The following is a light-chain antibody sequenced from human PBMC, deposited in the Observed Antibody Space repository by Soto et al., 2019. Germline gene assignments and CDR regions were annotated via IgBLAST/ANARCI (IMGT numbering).Light chain of an antibody. CDR2: DAS. V-gene: IGKV3-11*01. Sequence: EIVLTQSPATLSLSPGERATLSCRASQSVSSYLAWYQQKPGQAPRLLIYDASNRATGIPARFSGSGSGTEFSLTISNLQPDDCVTYYCQQYENYWTFGQGTRVEIK. CDR1: QSVSSY. J-gene: IGKJ1*01. CDR3: QQYENYWT.